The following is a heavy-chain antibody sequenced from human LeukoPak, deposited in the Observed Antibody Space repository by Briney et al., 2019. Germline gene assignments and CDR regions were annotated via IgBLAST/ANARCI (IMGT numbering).Heavy chain of an antibody. D-gene: IGHD3-22*01. V-gene: IGHV4-39*07. J-gene: IGHJ1*01. CDR2: IYHSGST. CDR1: GVSISSSNSY. Sequence: SETLSLTCTVSGVSISSSNSYWGWIRQPPGKGLEWIGSIYHSGSTYYNPSLKSRVTISVDTSKNQFSLKLSSVTAADTAVYYCASRTYYYDSSGYYYLHWGQGTLVTVSS. CDR3: ASRTYYYDSSGYYYLH.